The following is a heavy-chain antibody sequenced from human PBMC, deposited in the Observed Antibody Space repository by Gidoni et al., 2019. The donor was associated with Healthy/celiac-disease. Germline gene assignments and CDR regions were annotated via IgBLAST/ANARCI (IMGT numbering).Heavy chain of an antibody. Sequence: EVQLVESGGGLVKPGGSLRLSCPASGFTCSSFSMNWVRQAPGKGLAGGSSIRSSSSYIYYADSVKGRFTISRDNAKNSLYLQMNSLRAEDTAVYYCATLTTVTNSRDYWGQGTLVTVSS. D-gene: IGHD4-17*01. CDR1: GFTCSSFS. V-gene: IGHV3-21*01. CDR2: IRSSSSYI. J-gene: IGHJ4*02. CDR3: ATLTTVTNSRDY.